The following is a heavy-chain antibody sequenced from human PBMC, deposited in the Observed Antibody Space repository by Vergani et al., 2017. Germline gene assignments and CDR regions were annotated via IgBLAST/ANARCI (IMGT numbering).Heavy chain of an antibody. CDR2: IIPIFGTV. D-gene: IGHD3-10*01. V-gene: IGHV1-69*12. CDR1: GGTFSSYA. Sequence: QVQLVQSGAEVKKPGSSVNVSCKASGGTFSSYAISWVRQAPGQGLEWMGGIIPIFGTVNYAQKFQGRVTITADESTSTAYMELSSLRSEDTAVYYCARGGGSGSYYNAHFDYWGQGTLVTVSS. J-gene: IGHJ4*02. CDR3: ARGGGSGSYYNAHFDY.